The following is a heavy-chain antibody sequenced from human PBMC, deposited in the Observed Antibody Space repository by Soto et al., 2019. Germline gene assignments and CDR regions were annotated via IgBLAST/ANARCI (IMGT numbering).Heavy chain of an antibody. CDR1: GGSISSSSYY. Sequence: SETLSLTCTVSGGSISSSSYYWGWIRQPPGTGLEWIGYIYYSGSTKYNPSLKSRVTISVDTSKNQLSLKLSSVTAADTAVYYCARIGLYDSDDYYYPVYWGQGTLVTVSS. J-gene: IGHJ4*02. CDR3: ARIGLYDSDDYYYPVY. V-gene: IGHV4-61*05. D-gene: IGHD3-22*01. CDR2: IYYSGST.